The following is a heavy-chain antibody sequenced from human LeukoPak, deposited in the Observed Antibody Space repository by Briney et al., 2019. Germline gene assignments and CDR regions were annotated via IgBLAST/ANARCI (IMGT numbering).Heavy chain of an antibody. Sequence: ASVKVSCKASGYTFTSYDINWVRQATGQGLEWMGWMNPNSGNTGYAQKFQGRVTITRDMSPSTVYMELSSLRSEDTAVYYCARVSGDYSMPFDYWGQGTLVTVSS. D-gene: IGHD2/OR15-2a*01. V-gene: IGHV1-8*01. CDR2: MNPNSGNT. J-gene: IGHJ4*02. CDR3: ARVSGDYSMPFDY. CDR1: GYTFTSYD.